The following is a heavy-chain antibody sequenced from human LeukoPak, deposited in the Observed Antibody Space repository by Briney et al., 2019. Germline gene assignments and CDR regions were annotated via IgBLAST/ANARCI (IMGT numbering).Heavy chain of an antibody. CDR1: GYTFTSYA. J-gene: IGHJ4*02. V-gene: IGHV7-4-1*02. D-gene: IGHD3-10*01. CDR2: INTNTGNP. CDR3: ARRALPTMYYYGSGSYYSNY. Sequence: GASVKVSCKASGYTFTSYAMNWVRQAPGQGLEWMGWINTNTGNPTYAQGFTGRFVFSLDTSVSTAYLQISSLKAEDTAVYYCARRALPTMYYYGSGSYYSNYWGQGTLVTVSS.